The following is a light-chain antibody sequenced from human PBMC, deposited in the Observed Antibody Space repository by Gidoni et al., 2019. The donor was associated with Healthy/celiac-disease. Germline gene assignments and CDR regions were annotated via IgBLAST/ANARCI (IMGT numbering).Light chain of an antibody. J-gene: IGKJ1*01. Sequence: ILMTQSPDSLPLSLGERATINCKSSQSVLYSSNNKNYLAWYQQKPGQPPKLLIYGASTRESGVPDRFSGSGSGTDFTLTISSLQAEDVAVYYCQQYYSTPWTFGQGTKVEIK. CDR2: GAS. V-gene: IGKV4-1*01. CDR3: QQYYSTPWT. CDR1: QSVLYSSNNKNY.